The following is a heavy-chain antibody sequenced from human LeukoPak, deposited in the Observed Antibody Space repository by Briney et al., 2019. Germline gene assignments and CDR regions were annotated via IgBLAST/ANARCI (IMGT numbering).Heavy chain of an antibody. CDR1: GFTFSNYT. Sequence: PGGSLRLSCAASGFTFSNYTMTWVRQAPGKGLEWVSSISDSGDNTYYADSVKGRFTISRDNAKNSLYLQMNSLRAEDTAVFYCAREYSYGYDYYYYMDVWGKGTTVTVSS. V-gene: IGHV3-21*01. CDR3: AREYSYGYDYYYYMDV. D-gene: IGHD5-18*01. J-gene: IGHJ6*03. CDR2: ISDSGDNT.